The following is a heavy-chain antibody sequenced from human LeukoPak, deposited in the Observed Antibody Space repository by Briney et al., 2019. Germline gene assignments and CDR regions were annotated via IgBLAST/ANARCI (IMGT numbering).Heavy chain of an antibody. Sequence: PSETLSLTCTVSGGSISSYYWSWIRQPPGKGLEWIGYIYYSGSTNYNPSLKSRVTISVDTSKNQFSLKLSSVTAADTAVYYCARGRGSYSNWGQGTLVTVSS. D-gene: IGHD3-10*01. CDR1: GGSISSYY. CDR3: ARGRGSYSN. J-gene: IGHJ4*02. CDR2: IYYSGST. V-gene: IGHV4-59*08.